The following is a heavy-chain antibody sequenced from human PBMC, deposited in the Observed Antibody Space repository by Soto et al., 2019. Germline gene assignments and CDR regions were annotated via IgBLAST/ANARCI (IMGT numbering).Heavy chain of an antibody. CDR1: GFTFSSYA. Sequence: EVQLLESGGGLVQPGGSLRLSCAASGFTFSSYAMSLVRQAQGKGLEWVSAISGSGGSTYYADSVKGRFTISRDNSKNTLYLQMNSLSAEDTAVYYCAKYPVTTSSAYYYYGMDVWGQGTTVPVSS. CDR3: AKYPVTTSSAYYYYGMDV. V-gene: IGHV3-23*01. J-gene: IGHJ6*02. CDR2: ISGSGGST. D-gene: IGHD1-1*01.